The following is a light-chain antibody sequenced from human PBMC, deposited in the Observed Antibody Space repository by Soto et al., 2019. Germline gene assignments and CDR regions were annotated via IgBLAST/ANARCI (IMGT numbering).Light chain of an antibody. CDR2: GTS. V-gene: IGKV3-15*01. Sequence: EIVMTQSPATLSVSPGDRATLSCRASQNVSNNLAWYQQKPGQAPSLLIYGTSTRATGFPARFSGSASGTAFTLTISSLQSEDFAVYYCQQYNEWPLTFGGGTKVDNK. CDR3: QQYNEWPLT. CDR1: QNVSNN. J-gene: IGKJ4*01.